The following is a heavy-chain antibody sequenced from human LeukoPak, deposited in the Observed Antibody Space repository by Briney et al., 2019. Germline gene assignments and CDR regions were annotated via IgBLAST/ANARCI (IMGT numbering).Heavy chain of an antibody. CDR1: GFTVSNNY. V-gene: IGHV3-66*01. Sequence: PGGSLRLSCAASGFTVSNNYMSWVRQAPGKGLEWVSLIYSGGTTYYADSVEGRFTISRDNSKNTLYLQMNSLRAEDTAVYYCATDLGSLVGGPPEAMDVWGQGTTVTMSS. CDR3: ATDLGSLVGGPPEAMDV. CDR2: IYSGGTT. D-gene: IGHD1-26*01. J-gene: IGHJ6*02.